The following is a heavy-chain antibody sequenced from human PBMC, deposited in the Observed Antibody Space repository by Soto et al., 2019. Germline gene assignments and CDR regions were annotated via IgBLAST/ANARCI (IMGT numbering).Heavy chain of an antibody. D-gene: IGHD3-3*01. Sequence: SETLSLTCAVSGYSITSDYYWGWIRQPPGKGLEWIGSIYSGSTYYNPSLKSRVTISVDTSKNQFSLRLTSVTAADTAVYYCATGYYDFWSGYFSDYYYGMDVWGQGTTVTVSS. CDR1: GYSITSDYY. CDR2: IYSGST. J-gene: IGHJ6*02. CDR3: ATGYYDFWSGYFSDYYYGMDV. V-gene: IGHV4-38-2*01.